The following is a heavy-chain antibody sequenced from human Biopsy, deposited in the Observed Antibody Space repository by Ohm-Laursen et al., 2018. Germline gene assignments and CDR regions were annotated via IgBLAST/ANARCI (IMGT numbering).Heavy chain of an antibody. CDR2: INPNSGGT. D-gene: IGHD5-18*01. J-gene: IGHJ4*02. V-gene: IGHV1-2*02. Sequence: ASVKVSCKASGYTFTDYFLHWVRQAPGQGPEWMGWINPNSGGTNYAQKFQGRVTMTRDTSISTAYMELSRLRSDDTAVYYCARGGADTAMVENWGQGTLVTVSS. CDR3: ARGGADTAMVEN. CDR1: GYTFTDYF.